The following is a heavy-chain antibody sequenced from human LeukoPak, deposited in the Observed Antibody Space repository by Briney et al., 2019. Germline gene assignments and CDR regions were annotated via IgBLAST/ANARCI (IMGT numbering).Heavy chain of an antibody. CDR1: GYTFSNFG. CDR2: ISGNNDNP. D-gene: IGHD3/OR15-3a*01. J-gene: IGHJ4*02. CDR3: ARDGTSSDDY. V-gene: IGHV1-18*01. Sequence: ASVKVSCKTSGYTFSNFGINWVRQAPGQGLEWMGWISGNNDNPNYGQKFQGRFTVTTDSSTSTAYMELRNLRFDDTAVYYCARDGTSSDDYWGQGTLVTVSS.